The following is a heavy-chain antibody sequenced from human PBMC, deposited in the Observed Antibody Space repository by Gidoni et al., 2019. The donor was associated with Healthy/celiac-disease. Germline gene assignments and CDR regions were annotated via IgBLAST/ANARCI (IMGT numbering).Heavy chain of an antibody. D-gene: IGHD3-9*01. CDR2: ISSNGGST. V-gene: IGHV3-64D*06. CDR3: VKGYNYDILTGPGGNDY. Sequence: EVQLVESGGGLVQPGGSLRLSCSASGFTFSSYAMNWVRQAPGKGLEYVSAISSNGGSTYYADSVKGRFTISRDNSKNTLYLQMSSLRAEDTAVYYCVKGYNYDILTGPGGNDYWGQGTLVTVSS. CDR1: GFTFSSYA. J-gene: IGHJ4*02.